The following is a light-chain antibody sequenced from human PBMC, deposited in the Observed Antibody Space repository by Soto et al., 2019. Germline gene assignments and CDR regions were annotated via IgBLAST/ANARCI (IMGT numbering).Light chain of an antibody. CDR2: GAS. CDR3: QQYNNWPRT. Sequence: EIVMTQWPSTLSLSPEEMATLSCGASQSVSSNLAWYQQKPGQAPRLLIYGASTRATGIPARFSGSGSGTEFTLIISSLQSEDFAVYYCQQYNNWPRTFGQGTKVDIK. J-gene: IGKJ1*01. V-gene: IGKV3D-15*01. CDR1: QSVSSN.